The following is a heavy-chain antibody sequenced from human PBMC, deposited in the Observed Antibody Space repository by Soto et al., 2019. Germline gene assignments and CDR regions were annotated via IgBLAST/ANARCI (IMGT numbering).Heavy chain of an antibody. D-gene: IGHD3-22*01. Sequence: EVQLVESGGGLVQPGGSLRLSCAASGFTFSSYEMNWVRQAPGKGLEWVSYISSSGSTIYYADSVKGRFTISRDNAKNSLYLQMNGLRAEDTAVYYCARENYYDSSSDYWGQGTLVTVSS. CDR3: ARENYYDSSSDY. CDR1: GFTFSSYE. J-gene: IGHJ4*02. V-gene: IGHV3-48*03. CDR2: ISSSGSTI.